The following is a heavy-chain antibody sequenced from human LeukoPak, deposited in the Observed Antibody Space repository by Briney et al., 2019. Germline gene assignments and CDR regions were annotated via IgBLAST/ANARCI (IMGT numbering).Heavy chain of an antibody. J-gene: IGHJ5*02. CDR2: ISYDGSNK. V-gene: IGHV3-30*04. CDR1: GFTFSSYA. CDR3: ARESGLVLKQLKYGSVYWFDP. D-gene: IGHD6-6*01. Sequence: PGRSLRLSCAASGFTFSSYAMHWVRQAPGKGLEWVAVISYDGSNKYYADSVKGRFTISRDNSKNTLYLQMNSLRAEDTAVYYCARESGLVLKQLKYGSVYWFDPWGQGTLVTVSS.